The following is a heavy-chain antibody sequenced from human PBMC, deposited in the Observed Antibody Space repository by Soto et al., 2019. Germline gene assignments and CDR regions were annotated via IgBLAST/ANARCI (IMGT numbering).Heavy chain of an antibody. Sequence: ASVKVSCKASGYTFTSYYMHWVRQAPGQGLEWMGIINPSGGSTSYAQKFQGRVTMTRDTSTSTVYMELSSLRSEDTAVYYCARTLAYCGGDCYSYWFDPWGQGTLVTSPQ. V-gene: IGHV1-46*01. D-gene: IGHD2-21*02. J-gene: IGHJ5*02. CDR1: GYTFTSYY. CDR3: ARTLAYCGGDCYSYWFDP. CDR2: INPSGGST.